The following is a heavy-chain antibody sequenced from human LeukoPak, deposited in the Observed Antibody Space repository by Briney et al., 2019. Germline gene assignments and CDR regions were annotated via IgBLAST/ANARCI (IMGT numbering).Heavy chain of an antibody. CDR1: GGSISSSSYY. Sequence: SETLSLTCTVSGGSISSSSYYWGWIRQPPGKGLEWIGSIYYSGSTYYNPSLKSRVTISVDTSKNQFSLKLSSVTAADTAVYYCARAYDSSGYYDYWGQGTLVTVSS. J-gene: IGHJ4*02. CDR3: ARAYDSSGYYDY. CDR2: IYYSGST. V-gene: IGHV4-39*07. D-gene: IGHD3-22*01.